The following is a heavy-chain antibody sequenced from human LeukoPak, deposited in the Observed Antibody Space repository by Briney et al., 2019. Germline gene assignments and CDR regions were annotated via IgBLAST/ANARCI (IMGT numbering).Heavy chain of an antibody. D-gene: IGHD6-6*01. V-gene: IGHV5-51*01. Sequence: GESLKISCKGSGYSFTSYWIGWVRQMPGKGLGGVGIIYPGESDTRYSPSFQGQVTISADKSISTAYLQWSSLKASDTAMYYCARRTSSSSDWFDPWGQGTLVTVSS. CDR2: IYPGESDT. CDR1: GYSFTSYW. CDR3: ARRTSSSSDWFDP. J-gene: IGHJ5*02.